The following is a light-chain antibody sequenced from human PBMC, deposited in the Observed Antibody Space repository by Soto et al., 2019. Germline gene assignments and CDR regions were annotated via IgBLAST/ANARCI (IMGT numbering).Light chain of an antibody. CDR2: ATN. Sequence: SGLTQPPSVSWAPGQRVTISCTGSSSNLGAGFDVHWYQQFPGTAPKLLIYATNSRPSGVPERFSGSKSGTSASLAVTGLLAEDEAEYFCLSYDSNLRGFVFGTGTKVTVL. J-gene: IGLJ1*01. CDR1: SSNLGAGFD. CDR3: LSYDSNLRGFV. V-gene: IGLV1-40*01.